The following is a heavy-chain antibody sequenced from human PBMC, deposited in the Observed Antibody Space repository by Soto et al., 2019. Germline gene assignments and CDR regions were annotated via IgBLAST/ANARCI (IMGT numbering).Heavy chain of an antibody. CDR2: ITPTLNIA. CDR3: ARGYYSGSNPSSFAY. J-gene: IGHJ4*02. V-gene: IGHV1-69*01. CDR1: GGTFSSYT. D-gene: IGHD1-26*01. Sequence: QLQLVQSGAEVREPGSSVKVSCKASGGTFSSYTVIWVRQAPGQGLEWMGGITPTLNIAKYAEKFQGRVTITADESTSTVNMHLSSLSSEDTAVYFCARGYYSGSNPSSFAYWGQGNLVAVSS.